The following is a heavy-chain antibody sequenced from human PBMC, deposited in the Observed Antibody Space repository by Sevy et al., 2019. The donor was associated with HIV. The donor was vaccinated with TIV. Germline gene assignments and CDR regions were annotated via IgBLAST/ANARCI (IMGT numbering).Heavy chain of an antibody. Sequence: GGSLRLSCAAFGFTFRNYAMHWVRQAPGKGLEWVAVVSYDGNDKDYADTVRGRFAISRDNSKNTVYFQMNSLRAEDTAVYLCAKGRPGYSVRYPWHFDLWGRGILVTVSS. CDR3: AKGRPGYSVRYPWHFDL. D-gene: IGHD5-18*01. CDR2: VSYDGNDK. J-gene: IGHJ2*01. CDR1: GFTFRNYA. V-gene: IGHV3-30*18.